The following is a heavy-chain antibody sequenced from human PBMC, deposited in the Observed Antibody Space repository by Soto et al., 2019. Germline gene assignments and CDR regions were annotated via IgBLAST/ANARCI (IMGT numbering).Heavy chain of an antibody. CDR2: IGTAGDT. CDR1: GFTFSSYD. CDR3: ARPGIFGAFVI. J-gene: IGHJ3*02. Sequence: PGGSLRLSCAASGFTFSSYDMHWVRQATGKGLEWVSAIGTAGDTYYPGSVKGRFTISRENAKNSLYLQMNSLRAGDTAVYYCARPGIFGAFVIWGQGTMVTVSS. V-gene: IGHV3-13*01. D-gene: IGHD6-13*01.